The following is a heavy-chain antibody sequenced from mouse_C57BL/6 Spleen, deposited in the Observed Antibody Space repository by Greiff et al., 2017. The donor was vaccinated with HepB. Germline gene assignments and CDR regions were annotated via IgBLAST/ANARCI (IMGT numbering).Heavy chain of an antibody. J-gene: IGHJ1*01. CDR2: ISSGSSTI. Sequence: EVKVEESGGGLVKPGGSLKLSCAASGFTFSDYGMHWVRQAPEKGLEWVAYISSGSSTIYYADTVKGRFTISRDNAKNTLFLQMTSLRSEDTAMYYCARQCSQAGWGVWCAGTAGTVSS. CDR1: GFTFSDYG. V-gene: IGHV5-17*01. D-gene: IGHD3-2*02. CDR3: ARQCSQAGWGV.